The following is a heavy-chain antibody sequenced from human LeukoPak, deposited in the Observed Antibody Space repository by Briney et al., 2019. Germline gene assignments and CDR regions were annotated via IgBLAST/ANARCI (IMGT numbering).Heavy chain of an antibody. V-gene: IGHV4-39*07. D-gene: IGHD3-22*01. CDR3: ARRPYHYDTIGPI. J-gene: IGHJ3*02. CDR2: VYYSGIT. Sequence: KTSETLSLTCTVSGDSISNSNSYWVWIRQAPGKGLEWIGRVYYSGITQYHPSLKSRVTVSADTSKSQFSLRVNSVTAADTAVYYCARRPYHYDTIGPIWGSGTMVTVSP. CDR1: GDSISNSNSY.